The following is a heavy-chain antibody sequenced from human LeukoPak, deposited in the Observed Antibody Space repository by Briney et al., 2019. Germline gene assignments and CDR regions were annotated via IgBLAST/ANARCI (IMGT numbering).Heavy chain of an antibody. CDR3: ARDESGSIMDV. Sequence: PGGSLRLSCAASGFTFSSYAMHWVRQAPGKGLEWVAVISYDGSNKYYADSVKGRFTISRDNSKNTLYLQMNSLRAEDTAVYYCARDESGSIMDVWGQGTTVTVSS. J-gene: IGHJ6*02. CDR2: ISYDGSNK. D-gene: IGHD1-26*01. V-gene: IGHV3-30-3*01. CDR1: GFTFSSYA.